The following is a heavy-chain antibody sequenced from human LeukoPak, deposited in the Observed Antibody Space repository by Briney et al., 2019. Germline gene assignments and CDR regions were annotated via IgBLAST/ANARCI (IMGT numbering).Heavy chain of an antibody. D-gene: IGHD6-13*01. CDR2: INPNSGGT. CDR3: ARDTPIAAAGINWFVP. Sequence: ASVKVSCKASGYTFTGYYMHWVRQAPGQGLEWMGWINPNSGGTNYAQKFQGRVTMTRDTSISTAYMELSRLRSDDTAVYYCARDTPIAAAGINWFVPWGQGTLVTVSS. V-gene: IGHV1-2*02. J-gene: IGHJ5*02. CDR1: GYTFTGYY.